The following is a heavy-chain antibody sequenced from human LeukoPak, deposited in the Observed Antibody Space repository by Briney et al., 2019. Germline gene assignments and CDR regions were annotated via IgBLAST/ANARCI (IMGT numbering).Heavy chain of an antibody. J-gene: IGHJ3*02. Sequence: SSETLSLTCTVSGGSISSYYWSWIRQPPGKGLEWIGYIYYSESTKSTNYNPSLKSRVTISVDASKNQFSLKLSSVTAADTAVYYCARDGNAFDIWGLGTLVTVSS. V-gene: IGHV4-59*01. CDR2: IYYSESTKST. CDR3: ARDGNAFDI. D-gene: IGHD1-26*01. CDR1: GGSISSYY.